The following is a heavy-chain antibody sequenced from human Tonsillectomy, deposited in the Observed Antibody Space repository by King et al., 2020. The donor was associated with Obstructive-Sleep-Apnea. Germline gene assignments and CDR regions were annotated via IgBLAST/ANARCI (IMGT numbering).Heavy chain of an antibody. V-gene: IGHV3-30-3*01. CDR3: AYFDSSGYYSYFDY. D-gene: IGHD3-22*01. Sequence: GQLVESGGGVVQPGRSLRLSCAASGFTFSSYSIHWVRQAPGKGLEWVALISYDGNKQYYADSVKGRFTNSRDNSKRALFLQMNSLRAEETAVYYCAYFDSSGYYSYFDYWGQGTLVTVSS. J-gene: IGHJ4*02. CDR1: GFTFSSYS. CDR2: ISYDGNKQ.